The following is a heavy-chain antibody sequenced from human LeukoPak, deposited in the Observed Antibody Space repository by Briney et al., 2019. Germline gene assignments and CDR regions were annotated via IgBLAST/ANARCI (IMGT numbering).Heavy chain of an antibody. V-gene: IGHV4-30-4*01. Sequence: SETLTLTCAVSGGSVSGYYWSWIRQPPGKGLEWIGYIYYSGTTYYNPSLKSRVTISVDTSKNQFSLKLSSVTAADTAVYYCAREGVVVAATDYWGQGTLVTVSS. D-gene: IGHD2-15*01. CDR3: AREGVVVAATDY. CDR1: GGSVSGYY. J-gene: IGHJ4*02. CDR2: IYYSGTT.